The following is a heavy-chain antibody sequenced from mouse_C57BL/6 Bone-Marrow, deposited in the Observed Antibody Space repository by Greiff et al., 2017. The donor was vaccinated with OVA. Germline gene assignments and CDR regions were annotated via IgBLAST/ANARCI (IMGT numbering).Heavy chain of an antibody. CDR3: ARSYDSLFAY. D-gene: IGHD2-4*01. Sequence: EVKLMESGGGLVQSGRSLRLSCATSGFTFSDFYMEWVRQAPGKGLEWIAASRNKANDYTTEYSASVKGRFIVSRDTSQSILYLQMNALRAEDTAIYYCARSYDSLFAYWGQGTLVTVSA. V-gene: IGHV7-1*01. J-gene: IGHJ3*01. CDR1: GFTFSDFY. CDR2: SRNKANDYTT.